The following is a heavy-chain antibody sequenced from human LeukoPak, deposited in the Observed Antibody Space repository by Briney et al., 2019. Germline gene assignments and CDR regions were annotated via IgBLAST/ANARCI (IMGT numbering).Heavy chain of an antibody. V-gene: IGHV3-23*01. CDR2: ISGSGRRT. J-gene: IGHJ5*02. CDR3: AKDGAGQWLVPPGWFDP. D-gene: IGHD6-19*01. CDR1: GFFFTSYA. Sequence: PGGSLRLSCAASGFFFTSYAMTWVRQTPGKGLEWAATISGSGRRTSYEDRVQGRFTISRDNSKETVYLQMDSLRDDDTAVYYCAKDGAGQWLVPPGWFDPSGQGTLVTVSS.